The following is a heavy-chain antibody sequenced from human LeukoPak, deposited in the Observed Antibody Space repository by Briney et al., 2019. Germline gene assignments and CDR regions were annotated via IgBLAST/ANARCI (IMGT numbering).Heavy chain of an antibody. CDR3: TRDRGGSGYYYVDF. V-gene: IGHV3-30*03. CDR2: IPNDGSNK. Sequence: GGSLRLSCAASEFNFNTYAMHWVRQAPGKGLEWVPLIPNDGSNKYYADSVKGRFTISRDNSKNIVYLQMNSLRTEDTAVYYCTRDRGGSGYYYVDFWGRGTLVTVSS. J-gene: IGHJ4*02. D-gene: IGHD3-22*01. CDR1: EFNFNTYA.